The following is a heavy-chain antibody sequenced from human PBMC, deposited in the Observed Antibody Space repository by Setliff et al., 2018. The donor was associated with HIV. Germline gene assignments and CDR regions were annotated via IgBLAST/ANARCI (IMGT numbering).Heavy chain of an antibody. CDR1: GFIFSSYE. Sequence: GGSLRLSCVASGFIFSSYEMNWVRQAPGKGLEWLSYISSSGSTIYYADSVKGRFTVSRDNAKNSLYLQMNSLRAEDTAVYYCAKDRSGSYSFARDWGQGTLVTVSS. CDR3: AKDRSGSYSFARD. D-gene: IGHD1-26*01. CDR2: ISSSGSTI. V-gene: IGHV3-48*03. J-gene: IGHJ4*02.